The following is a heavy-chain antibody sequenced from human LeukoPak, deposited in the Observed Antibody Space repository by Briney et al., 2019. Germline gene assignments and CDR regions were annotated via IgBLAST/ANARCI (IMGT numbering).Heavy chain of an antibody. CDR2: IYRGGRT. V-gene: IGHV3-66*01. Sequence: TGGSLRLSCAASGFTFSSYAMSWVRQAPGKELEWVSVIYRGGRTDYADSVKGRFTISRDNSKNTLYLQMGSLRAEDTAVYYCARGHYDSSGSSFDYWGQGTLVTVSS. D-gene: IGHD3-22*01. CDR1: GFTFSSYA. CDR3: ARGHYDSSGSSFDY. J-gene: IGHJ4*02.